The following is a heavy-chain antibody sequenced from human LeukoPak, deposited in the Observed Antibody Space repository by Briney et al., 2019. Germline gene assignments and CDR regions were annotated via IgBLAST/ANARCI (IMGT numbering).Heavy chain of an antibody. CDR3: AEDVVVIVAAKPGI. CDR1: GFTFSTYA. V-gene: IGHV3-23*01. J-gene: IGHJ4*02. CDR2: ISGSGDST. D-gene: IGHD2-15*01. Sequence: GGSLRLSCAASGFTFSTYAMSWVRQAPGKGLEWVSSISGSGDSTYYVSSVKGRFTISRDNSKNTVYLQMNSLRAEDTAIYYCAEDVVVIVAAKPGIWGQGTLVTVSS.